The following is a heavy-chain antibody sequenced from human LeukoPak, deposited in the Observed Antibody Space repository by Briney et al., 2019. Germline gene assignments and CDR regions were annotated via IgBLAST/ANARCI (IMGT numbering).Heavy chain of an antibody. CDR1: GFTVGTNS. CDR2: IYSGGST. V-gene: IGHV3-53*01. Sequence: GGSLRLSCAASGFTVGTNSMSWVRQSPGKGLEWVSVIYSGGSTYYADSVNGRFPISRDNSRNTLFLQMNSLRAEDTALYYCASAREYCGSAECYEYFQHWGQGTLVSVS. J-gene: IGHJ1*01. D-gene: IGHD2-21*01. CDR3: ASAREYCGSAECYEYFQH.